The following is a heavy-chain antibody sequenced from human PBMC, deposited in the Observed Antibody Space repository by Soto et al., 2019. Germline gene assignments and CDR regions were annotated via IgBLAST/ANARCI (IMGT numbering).Heavy chain of an antibody. V-gene: IGHV3-23*01. J-gene: IGHJ4*02. CDR1: GFTFSGYA. CDR3: AKDKEDSDYYGSGSYYTPSDY. D-gene: IGHD3-10*01. CDR2: LSASGRST. Sequence: PGGSLRLSCAASGFTFSGYAMNWVRQAPGKGLEWVSALSASGRSTYYADSVKGRFTISRDNSKNTLYLQMNSLRAEDTAVYYCAKDKEDSDYYGSGSYYTPSDYWGQGTLVTVSS.